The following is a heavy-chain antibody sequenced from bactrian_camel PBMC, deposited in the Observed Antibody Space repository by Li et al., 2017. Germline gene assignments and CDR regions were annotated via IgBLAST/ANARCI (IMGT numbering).Heavy chain of an antibody. D-gene: IGHD1*01. J-gene: IGHJ4*01. CDR1: GFTVVDGD. CDR2: ISSDGST. V-gene: IGHV3S55*01. Sequence: HVQLVESGGASVQAGGSLTLSCTASGFTVVDGDMAWYRQGAGNECELVSSISSDGSTYDADSVRGRFTISQDNAKNTMYLQMSSLKPDDTAVYYCAAGHGEVFAEGGSWHNPLPDSLRPHCALVIYKYWGQGTQVTVSS. CDR3: AAGHGEVFAEGGSWHNPLPDSLRPHCALVIYKY.